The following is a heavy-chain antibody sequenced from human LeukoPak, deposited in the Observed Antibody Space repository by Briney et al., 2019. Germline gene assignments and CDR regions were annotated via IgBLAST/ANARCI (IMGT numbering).Heavy chain of an antibody. CDR3: ARSGIKMVRGVLIKSPYHMGV. V-gene: IGHV3-48*03. CDR1: GFTFSDYE. CDR2: ISSSCSTK. Sequence: PGGSLRLSCTASGFTFSDYEMNWVRQAPGKGLEGVSYISSSCSTKYYADSVKGRFTITRDDAKNSLSLQMNSLRPEDTAVYYCARSGIKMVRGVLIKSPYHMGVWGKGTTVTVSS. J-gene: IGHJ6*03. D-gene: IGHD3-10*01.